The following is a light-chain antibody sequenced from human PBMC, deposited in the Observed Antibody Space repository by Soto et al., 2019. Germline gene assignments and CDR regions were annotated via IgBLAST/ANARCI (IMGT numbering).Light chain of an antibody. Sequence: QSVLTQPASVSGSPGQSITISCTGTNNDVGAYTYVSWYQQHPGKAPRLIIYEVSERPSGVSNRFSGSKSGNTASLVISGLQAEDEAYYYCAAWDDSLNGFWVFGGGTKLTVL. J-gene: IGLJ3*02. CDR1: NNDVGAYTY. CDR3: AAWDDSLNGFWV. CDR2: EVS. V-gene: IGLV2-14*01.